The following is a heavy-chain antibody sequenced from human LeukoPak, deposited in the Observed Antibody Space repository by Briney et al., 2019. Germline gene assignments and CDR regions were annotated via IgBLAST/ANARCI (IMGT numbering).Heavy chain of an antibody. CDR2: ISAYNGNT. V-gene: IGHV1-18*01. D-gene: IGHD2-15*01. Sequence: SLKLSCKASGYTFTSYGISWVRQAPGQGLEWMGWISAYNGNTNYAQKLQGRVTMTTNTSTSTAYMELRSLRSDDTAVYYCGRIQNDYYYYYMDVWGKGTTVTVSS. CDR3: GRIQNDYYYYYMDV. J-gene: IGHJ6*03. CDR1: GYTFTSYG.